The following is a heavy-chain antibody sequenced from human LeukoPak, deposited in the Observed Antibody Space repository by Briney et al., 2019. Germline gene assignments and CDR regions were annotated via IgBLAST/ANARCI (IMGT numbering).Heavy chain of an antibody. D-gene: IGHD6-13*01. J-gene: IGHJ4*02. V-gene: IGHV3-7*03. Sequence: GGSLRLSCAASGFALSSHWMTWVRQAPGKGLEWVANIKPDGTTKFYVDSVKGRFTISRDNALNSLYLQMNSLRAEDTAIYYCARSIPYGTTWYGRSDYWGQGTLVTVSS. CDR2: IKPDGTTK. CDR3: ARSIPYGTTWYGRSDY. CDR1: GFALSSHW.